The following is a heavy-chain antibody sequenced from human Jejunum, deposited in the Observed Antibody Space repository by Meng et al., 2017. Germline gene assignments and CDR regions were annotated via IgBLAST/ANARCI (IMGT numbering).Heavy chain of an antibody. CDR3: ARGGMAVRGVPLFDY. J-gene: IGHJ4*02. CDR1: GGSINNYY. CDR2: IYGSGST. Sequence: GSLRLSCTVSGGSINNYYWDWIRQPAGKGLEWIGRIYGSGSTDYNSSLKSRVTMSVDTSKNHLSLKLSSVTAADTAVYYCARGGMAVRGVPLFDYWGQGTLVTVSS. V-gene: IGHV4-4*07. D-gene: IGHD3-10*01.